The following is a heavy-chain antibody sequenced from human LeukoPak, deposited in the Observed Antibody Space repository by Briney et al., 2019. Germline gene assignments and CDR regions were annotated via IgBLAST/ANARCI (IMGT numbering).Heavy chain of an antibody. CDR1: GYRFTSYW. CDR3: ARQNAHTCGGDCYAIDY. J-gene: IGHJ4*02. V-gene: IGHV5-51*01. CDR2: IYPGDSDT. Sequence: GESLKISWKGSGYRFTSYWIGWVRQMPGKGLDWMGIIYPGDSDTRFSPSFQGQVTISADKSISTAYLQWSSLKASDTAMYYCARQNAHTCGGDCYAIDYWGQGTLVTVSS. D-gene: IGHD2-21*02.